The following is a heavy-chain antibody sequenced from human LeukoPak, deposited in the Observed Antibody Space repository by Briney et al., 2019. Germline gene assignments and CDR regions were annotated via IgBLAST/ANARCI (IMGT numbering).Heavy chain of an antibody. D-gene: IGHD2-15*01. CDR2: IYYTGST. V-gene: IGHV4-59*12. Sequence: PSETLSLTCTVSGGSISSYYWSWIRQPPGKGLEWIRYIYYTGSTNNTFLKSRVTISLDTSKNQFSLKLSSVTAADTAVYYCARSDTYCSGGSCPPNTSAAFDIWGQGTMVTVSS. CDR1: GGSISSYY. J-gene: IGHJ3*02. CDR3: ARSDTYCSGGSCPPNTSAAFDI.